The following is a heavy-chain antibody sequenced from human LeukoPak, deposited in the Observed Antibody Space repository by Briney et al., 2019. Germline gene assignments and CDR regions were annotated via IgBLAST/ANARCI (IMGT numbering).Heavy chain of an antibody. V-gene: IGHV3-7*03. CDR2: IKQDGSEK. D-gene: IGHD2-21*02. J-gene: IGHJ4*02. Sequence: QPGGSLRLSCAASGFTFSSYWMSWVRQAPGKGLEWVANIKQDGSEKYYVDSVKGRFTISRDNAKNSLYLQMNSLRAEDTAVYYCARDLWYCGGDCYFDYWGQGTLVTVSS. CDR3: ARDLWYCGGDCYFDY. CDR1: GFTFSSYW.